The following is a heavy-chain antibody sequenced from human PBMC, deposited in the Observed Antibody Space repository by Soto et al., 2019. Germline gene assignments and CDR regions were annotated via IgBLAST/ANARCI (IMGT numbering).Heavy chain of an antibody. CDR2: ISSSSSYI. Sequence: GRSLRLSCAASGCTFSSYSMNWVRQAQGKGLEWVSSISSSSSYIYYADSVKGRFTISRDNAKNSLYLQMNSLRAEDTAVYYCARDVSNWNYFRWFDPWGQGTLVTVSS. D-gene: IGHD1-7*01. CDR3: ARDVSNWNYFRWFDP. CDR1: GCTFSSYS. J-gene: IGHJ5*02. V-gene: IGHV3-21*01.